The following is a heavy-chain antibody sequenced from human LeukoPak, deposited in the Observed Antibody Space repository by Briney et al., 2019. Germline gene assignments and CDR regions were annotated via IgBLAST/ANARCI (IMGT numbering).Heavy chain of an antibody. V-gene: IGHV1-18*04. Sequence: GASVTVSCKASGYTFTSYGISWVRQAPGQGLEWMGWISAYNGNTNYAQKLQGRVTMTTDASTSTAYMELRSLRSDDTAVYYCARDVKVQLWLPGAFDIWGQGTMVTVSS. CDR3: ARDVKVQLWLPGAFDI. CDR2: ISAYNGNT. D-gene: IGHD5-18*01. J-gene: IGHJ3*02. CDR1: GYTFTSYG.